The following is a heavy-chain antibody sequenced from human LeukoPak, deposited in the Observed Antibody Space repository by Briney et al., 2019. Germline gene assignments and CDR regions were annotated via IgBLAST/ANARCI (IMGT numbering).Heavy chain of an antibody. V-gene: IGHV4-59*01. CDR1: GGSISSYY. J-gene: IGHJ5*02. CDR3: ARDHYDILTGYYRSHYNWFDP. D-gene: IGHD3-9*01. CDR2: IYYSGST. Sequence: SGTLSLTCTVSGGSISSYYWSWIRQPPGKGLEWIGYIYYSGSTNYNPSLKSRVTISVDTSKNQFSLKLSSVTAADTAVYYCARDHYDILTGYYRSHYNWFDPWGQGTLVTVSS.